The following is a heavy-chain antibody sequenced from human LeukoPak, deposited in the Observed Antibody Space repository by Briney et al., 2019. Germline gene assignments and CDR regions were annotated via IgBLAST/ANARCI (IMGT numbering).Heavy chain of an antibody. Sequence: GGSLRLSCAASGFTFSSCAMSWVRQAPGKGLEWVSTISGSGGSTYYADSVKGRFTISRDNAKNSLYLQMNSLRAEDTAVYYCARGRLSRRDDNWGQGTLVTVSS. CDR3: ARGRLSRRDDN. J-gene: IGHJ4*02. CDR2: ISGSGGST. V-gene: IGHV3-23*01. D-gene: IGHD5-24*01. CDR1: GFTFSSCA.